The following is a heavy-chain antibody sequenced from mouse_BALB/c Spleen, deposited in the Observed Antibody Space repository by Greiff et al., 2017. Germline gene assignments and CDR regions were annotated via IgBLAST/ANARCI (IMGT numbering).Heavy chain of an antibody. CDR3: ARPGYSSYFDY. J-gene: IGHJ2*01. D-gene: IGHD2-3*01. V-gene: IGHV5-17*02. CDR1: GFTFSSFG. Sequence: EVMLVESGGGLVQPGGSRKLSCAASGFTFSSFGMHWVRQAPEKGLEWVAYISSGSSTIYYADTVKGRFTISRDNPKNTLFLQMTSLRSEDTAMYYCARPGYSSYFDYWGQGTTLTVSS. CDR2: ISSGSSTI.